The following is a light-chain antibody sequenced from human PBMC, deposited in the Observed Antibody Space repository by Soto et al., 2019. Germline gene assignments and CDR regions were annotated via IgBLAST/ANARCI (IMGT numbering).Light chain of an antibody. CDR3: GSYADGNTLV. CDR1: SSDVGSYNL. V-gene: IGLV2-23*02. J-gene: IGLJ2*01. Sequence: QSVLTQPASVSGSPGQSITISCTGTSSDVGSYNLVSWFQQHPGKAPKLMIYKVTERPSGVSDRFSGSKSGSTASLTISGLQAEDEADYYCGSYADGNTLVFGGGTKLPVL. CDR2: KVT.